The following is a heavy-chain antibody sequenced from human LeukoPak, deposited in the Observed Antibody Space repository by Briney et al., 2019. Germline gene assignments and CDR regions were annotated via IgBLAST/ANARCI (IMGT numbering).Heavy chain of an antibody. V-gene: IGHV1-18*01. D-gene: IGHD3-16*01. CDR3: ARDWAGHLFDY. J-gene: IGHJ4*02. CDR2: ISAYNGNT. CDR1: GYTFTSYG. Sequence: ASVKVSXKASGYTFTSYGIGWVRQAPGQGLEWMGWISAYNGNTNYAQKLQGRVTMTTDTSTSTAYMELRSLRSDDTAVYYCARDWAGHLFDYWGQGTLVTVSS.